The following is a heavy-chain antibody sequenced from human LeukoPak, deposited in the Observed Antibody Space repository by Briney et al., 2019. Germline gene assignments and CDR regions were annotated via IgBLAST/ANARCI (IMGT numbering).Heavy chain of an antibody. J-gene: IGHJ4*02. D-gene: IGHD1-14*01. CDR3: SRAGTGFNIPGAY. Sequence: SETLSLICSVSGDSISSHYWSWIRQPPGKGLEGIGYIHYNWSTNCNPSLTSRGNISLDTAKNQFSLELDSVTAADTAVYYCSRAGTGFNIPGAYWGQGTLVTVSS. V-gene: IGHV4-59*11. CDR2: IHYNWST. CDR1: GDSISSHY.